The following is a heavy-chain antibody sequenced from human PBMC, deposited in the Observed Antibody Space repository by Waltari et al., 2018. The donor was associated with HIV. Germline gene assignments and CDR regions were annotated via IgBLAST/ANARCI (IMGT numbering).Heavy chain of an antibody. CDR3: LRATIFGIVISAFDL. Sequence: QLQLHESGPGLVKASETLSLPCTVSGGSITSHYYYWGWLRQPPGKGLEWIGNVFYNGDTFYNTSLKSRVTISVDTSKNQLSLRLNSVTAADTAVYYCLRATIFGIVISAFDLWGQGTMVTVSS. J-gene: IGHJ3*01. D-gene: IGHD3-3*01. CDR2: VFYNGDT. V-gene: IGHV4-39*07. CDR1: GGSITSHYYY.